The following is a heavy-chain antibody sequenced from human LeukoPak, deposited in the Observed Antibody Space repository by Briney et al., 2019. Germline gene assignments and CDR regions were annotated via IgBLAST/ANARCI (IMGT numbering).Heavy chain of an antibody. V-gene: IGHV1-2*02. CDR3: ARDPSNRYYTDV. D-gene: IGHD1-14*01. CDR1: GYTFTTYY. CDR2: INPKNGGT. J-gene: IGHJ6*03. Sequence: GASVKVSCKPSGYTFTTYYLHWVRQAPGQGLEWMGWINPKNGGTYYAQKFQGRSTMTRDTSINTAYMELSGLTSDDTAVYYCARDPSNRYYTDVWGIGTTVTVSS.